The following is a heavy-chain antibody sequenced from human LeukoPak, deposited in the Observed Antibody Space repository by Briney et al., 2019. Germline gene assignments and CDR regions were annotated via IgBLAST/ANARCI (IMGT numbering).Heavy chain of an antibody. D-gene: IGHD3-3*01. CDR2: IIPIFGTA. CDR3: ARHHGGTYYDFWSGYSNWFDP. Sequence: SVKVSCKASGGTFSSYAISWVRRAPGQGLEWMGGIIPIFGTANYAQKFQGRVTITADESTSTAYMELSSLRSEDTAVYYCARHHGGTYYDFWSGYSNWFDPWGQGTLVTVSS. CDR1: GGTFSSYA. J-gene: IGHJ5*02. V-gene: IGHV1-69*13.